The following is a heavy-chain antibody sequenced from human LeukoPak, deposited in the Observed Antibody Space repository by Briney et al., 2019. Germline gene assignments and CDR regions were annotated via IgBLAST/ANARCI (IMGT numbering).Heavy chain of an antibody. J-gene: IGHJ5*02. Sequence: GGSLRLFCAASGFTFSSYWMHWVRQAPGKGLVWVSRINSDGSSTSYADSVKGRFTISRDNAKNTLYLQMNSLRAEDTAVYYCARGVGYCSSTSCYWWFDPWGQGTLVTVSS. CDR2: INSDGSST. V-gene: IGHV3-74*01. CDR3: ARGVGYCSSTSCYWWFDP. CDR1: GFTFSSYW. D-gene: IGHD2-2*01.